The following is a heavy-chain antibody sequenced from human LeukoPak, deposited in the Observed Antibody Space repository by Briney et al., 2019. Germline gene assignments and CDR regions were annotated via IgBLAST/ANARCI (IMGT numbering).Heavy chain of an antibody. V-gene: IGHV4-34*01. CDR1: IESFSGYQ. CDR2: IRYNGTT. CDR3: ARGQGVAVIKVGKNWFDP. J-gene: IGHJ5*02. D-gene: IGHD6-19*01. Sequence: PSETLSLTCSVYIESFSGYQWNWSRQNPGKGLEWIGEIRYNGTTNINPSLRRRVSLAIDTSKNQFSLDMRSMTAAETAVYYCARGQGVAVIKVGKNWFDPWSQGTQVIVSP.